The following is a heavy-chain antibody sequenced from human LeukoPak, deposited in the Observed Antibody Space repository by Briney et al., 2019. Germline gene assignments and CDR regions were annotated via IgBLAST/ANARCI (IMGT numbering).Heavy chain of an antibody. J-gene: IGHJ4*02. CDR3: VKGRYSNSWYSSDY. CDR1: GFTFSSYA. V-gene: IGHV3-64D*09. Sequence: GGSLRLSCSASGFTFSSYAMHWFGQAPGKGLEYVSAISSSGGRTYYADSVRGRFTISRDNSKNTLYLQMSSLRAEDTAVYYCVKGRYSNSWYSSDYWGQGTLVTVSS. D-gene: IGHD6-13*01. CDR2: ISSSGGRT.